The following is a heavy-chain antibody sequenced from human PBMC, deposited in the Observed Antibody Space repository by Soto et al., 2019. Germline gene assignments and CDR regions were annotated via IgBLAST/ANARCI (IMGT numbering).Heavy chain of an antibody. CDR2: TYYRSNWRH. CDR1: DYSVSSNTAA. V-gene: IGHV6-1*01. CDR3: ARDKSGPADE. D-gene: IGHD5-12*01. J-gene: IGHJ4*02. Sequence: QTCSLTCAISDYSVSSNTAAVNSIRSSPSRGLEWLGRTYYRSNWRHDYAVSVKSRITVNPDTSKNHFSLQLNSVTPDDSAVYYCARDKSGPADEWGPGNLVTVSS.